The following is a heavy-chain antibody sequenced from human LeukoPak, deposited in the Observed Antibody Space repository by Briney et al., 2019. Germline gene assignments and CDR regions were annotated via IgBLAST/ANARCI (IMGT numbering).Heavy chain of an antibody. J-gene: IGHJ5*02. V-gene: IGHV3-20*04. CDR3: ARAVTYFYGSVTYDWFDP. Sequence: GGSLRLSCAASGFTFRKHGMNWVRQAPGKGLEWVSGISWNSGSIGYADSVKDRFTISRDNGKNTVYLQMNSLRVDDTAMYYCARAVTYFYGSVTYDWFDPWGQGTLVTVSS. CDR1: GFTFRKHG. CDR2: ISWNSGSI. D-gene: IGHD3-10*01.